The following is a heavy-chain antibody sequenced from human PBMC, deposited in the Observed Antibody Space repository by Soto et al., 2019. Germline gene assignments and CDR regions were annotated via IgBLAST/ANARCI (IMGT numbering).Heavy chain of an antibody. CDR3: ARGSFLYSSGWYVY. Sequence: QVQLQQWGAGLLKPSETLSLTCAVYGGSFSGYYWSWIRQPPGKGLEWIGEINHSGSTNYNPSLQSRVTISVDTSKNQFSLKLSSVTAADTAVYYCARGSFLYSSGWYVYWGQGTLVTVSS. J-gene: IGHJ4*02. D-gene: IGHD6-19*01. V-gene: IGHV4-34*01. CDR1: GGSFSGYY. CDR2: INHSGST.